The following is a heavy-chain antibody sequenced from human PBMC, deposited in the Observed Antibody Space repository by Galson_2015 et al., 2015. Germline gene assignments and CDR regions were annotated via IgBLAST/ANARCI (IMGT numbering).Heavy chain of an antibody. CDR3: AKGGNSVTEGIDY. V-gene: IGHV3-23*01. J-gene: IGHJ4*02. CDR1: GFTFSSYA. Sequence: SLRLSCAASGFTFSSYAMTWVCQAPGKGLEWVSTISGSGGSTYYADSVKGRFTISRDNSKNTLYLQMNSLRAEDTAVYYCAKGGNSVTEGIDYWGQGTLVTVSS. CDR2: ISGSGGST. D-gene: IGHD2/OR15-2a*01.